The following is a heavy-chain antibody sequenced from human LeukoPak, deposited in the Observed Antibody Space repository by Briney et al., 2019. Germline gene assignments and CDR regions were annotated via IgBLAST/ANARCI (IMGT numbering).Heavy chain of an antibody. CDR3: ARGMKQQLVRDYWFDP. Sequence: SETLSLTCTVSGGSISSYYWSWIRQPAGKGLEWIGRIYTSGSTNYNPSLKSRVTISVDKSKNQFSLKLSSVTAADTAVYYCARGMKQQLVRDYWFDPWGQGTLVGVSS. CDR2: IYTSGST. D-gene: IGHD6-13*01. CDR1: GGSISSYY. J-gene: IGHJ5*02. V-gene: IGHV4-4*07.